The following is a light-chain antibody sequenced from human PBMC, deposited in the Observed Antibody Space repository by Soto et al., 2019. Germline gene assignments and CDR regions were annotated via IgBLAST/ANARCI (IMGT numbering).Light chain of an antibody. V-gene: IGKV1-16*01. CDR1: QDISTS. Sequence: DIQMTQSPSSLSASVGDRVTFTCRANQDISTSLAWFQQKPGKAPKSLISAASSLQSGVPSRFSGSGSGTDFTLTISRLQPEDFVTYYCQHYKTYPLTCGVGAKVEIK. CDR2: AAS. CDR3: QHYKTYPLT. J-gene: IGKJ4*01.